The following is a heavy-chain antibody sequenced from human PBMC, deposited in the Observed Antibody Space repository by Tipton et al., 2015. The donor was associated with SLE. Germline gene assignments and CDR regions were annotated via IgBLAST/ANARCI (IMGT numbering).Heavy chain of an antibody. CDR3: ARDQDDFWSSFDAFDI. Sequence: TLSLTCSVSGDSITSGSYYWVWIRQPPGKGLEWIGRLHYSGRSYYNPSLKSRVTISVDTSKNQFSLKLSSVTTADTAVYYCARDQDDFWSSFDAFDIWGLGTMVTVSS. V-gene: IGHV4-39*07. J-gene: IGHJ3*02. CDR1: GDSITSGSYY. D-gene: IGHD3-3*01. CDR2: LHYSGRS.